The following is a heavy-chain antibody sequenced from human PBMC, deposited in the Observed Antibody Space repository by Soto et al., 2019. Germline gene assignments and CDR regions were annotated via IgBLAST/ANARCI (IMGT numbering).Heavy chain of an antibody. D-gene: IGHD6-19*01. Sequence: ASVKVSCKASGYTFTSYGIAWVRQAPGQGLEWMGWISADNGNTNYAQKFQGRVTITADKSTSTAYMELSSLRSEDTAVYYCARDLNRSSGWPRERFDPWGQGTLVTVSS. V-gene: IGHV1-18*01. CDR2: ISADNGNT. CDR1: GYTFTSYG. J-gene: IGHJ5*02. CDR3: ARDLNRSSGWPRERFDP.